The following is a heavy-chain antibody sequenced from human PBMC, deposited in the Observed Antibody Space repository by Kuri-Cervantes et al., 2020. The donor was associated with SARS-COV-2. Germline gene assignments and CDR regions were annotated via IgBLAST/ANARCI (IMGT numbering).Heavy chain of an antibody. J-gene: IGHJ6*02. Sequence: ASVKVSCKASGYTFTSYGISWVRQTPGQGLEWMGWISAYSGNTDYAQKFQGRVTMTTDTTTSTAYMELRSLRSEDTAVYYCARDRETRYSAFGGGLDVWGQGTTVTVSS. CDR3: ARDRETRYSAFGGGLDV. D-gene: IGHD5-12*01. V-gene: IGHV1-18*01. CDR1: GYTFTSYG. CDR2: ISAYSGNT.